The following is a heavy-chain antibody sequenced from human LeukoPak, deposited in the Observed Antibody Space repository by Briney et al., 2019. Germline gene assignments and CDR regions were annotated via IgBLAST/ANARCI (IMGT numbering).Heavy chain of an antibody. CDR3: ARVYGDYLYYFHN. Sequence: GGSLRLSCAASGFTFDDYGMSWVRQAPGKGLEWVSGINWNGGSTGYADSVKGRFNVSRDNAKKTLYLQMNSLRTEDTALYYCARVYGDYLYYFHNWGQGTLVTVSS. J-gene: IGHJ4*02. V-gene: IGHV3-20*04. CDR1: GFTFDDYG. CDR2: INWNGGST. D-gene: IGHD4-17*01.